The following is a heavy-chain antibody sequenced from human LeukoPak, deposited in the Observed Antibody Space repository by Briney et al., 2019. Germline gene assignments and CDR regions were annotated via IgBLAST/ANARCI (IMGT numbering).Heavy chain of an antibody. CDR2: IIPIFGTA. Sequence: SVKVSCKASGGTFSSYAISWVRQAPGQGLEWMGGIIPIFGTANYAQKFQGRVTITMDESTSTAYMELSSLRSEDTAVYYCASSTKDIVVVPAAAGYYYYYMDVWGKGTTVTVSS. CDR1: GGTFSSYA. J-gene: IGHJ6*03. V-gene: IGHV1-69*05. D-gene: IGHD2-2*01. CDR3: ASSTKDIVVVPAAAGYYYYYMDV.